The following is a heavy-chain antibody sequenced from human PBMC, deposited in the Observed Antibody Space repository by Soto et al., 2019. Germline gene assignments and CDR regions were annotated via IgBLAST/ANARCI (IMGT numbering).Heavy chain of an antibody. V-gene: IGHV3-48*01. J-gene: IGHJ5*02. Sequence: EVQLVESGGGLVQPGGSLRLSCAASGFTFSSYSMNWVRQAPGKGLEWVSYISSSSSTKYYADSVKGRFTISRDNAKNSLYLQMNSLRAEDTAVYYCARVGCSGSNCLNWFDPWGQGTLVTVSS. D-gene: IGHD2-15*01. CDR3: ARVGCSGSNCLNWFDP. CDR1: GFTFSSYS. CDR2: ISSSSSTK.